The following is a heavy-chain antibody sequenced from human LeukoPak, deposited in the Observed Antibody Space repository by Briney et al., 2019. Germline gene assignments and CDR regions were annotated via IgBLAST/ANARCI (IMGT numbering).Heavy chain of an antibody. CDR2: IYYSGSI. V-gene: IGHV4-59*01. CDR1: GVSISGYY. CDR3: ARDTAIGEGEFFFDY. Sequence: PSETLSLTCTVSGVSISGYYWSWIRQPPGKGLEWVGYIYYSGSINYDPSLKGRVTISVDTSKNQFSLKLTSVTAADTAVYFCARDTAIGEGEFFFDYWGQGTLVTVSS. D-gene: IGHD5-18*01. J-gene: IGHJ4*02.